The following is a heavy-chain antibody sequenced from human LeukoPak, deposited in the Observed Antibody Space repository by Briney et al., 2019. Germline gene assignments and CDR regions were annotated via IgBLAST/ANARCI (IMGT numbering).Heavy chain of an antibody. CDR3: ARRLSGYYDSSGLINWFDP. CDR2: IYPCDSDT. D-gene: IGHD3-22*01. V-gene: IGHV5-51*01. J-gene: IGHJ5*02. CDR1: GYSFTSYW. Sequence: GESLKISCKGSGYSFTSYWIGWVRQMPGKGLEWMGIIYPCDSDTRYSPSFQGQVTISADKSISTAYLQWISLKASDTAMYYCARRLSGYYDSSGLINWFDPWGQGTLVTVSS.